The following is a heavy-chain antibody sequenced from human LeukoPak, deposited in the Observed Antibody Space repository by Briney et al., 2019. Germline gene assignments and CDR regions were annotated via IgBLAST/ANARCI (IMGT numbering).Heavy chain of an antibody. Sequence: SETLSLTCTVSGGSISSSSYYWDWIRQPPGKGLEWIGSIYYSGSTYYNPSLKSRVTISVDTSKNQFSLKLSSVTAADTAVYYCARLPLNYDILTGYSNINPYFDYWGQGTLVTVSS. V-gene: IGHV4-39*07. D-gene: IGHD3-9*01. CDR2: IYYSGST. J-gene: IGHJ4*02. CDR3: ARLPLNYDILTGYSNINPYFDY. CDR1: GGSISSSSYY.